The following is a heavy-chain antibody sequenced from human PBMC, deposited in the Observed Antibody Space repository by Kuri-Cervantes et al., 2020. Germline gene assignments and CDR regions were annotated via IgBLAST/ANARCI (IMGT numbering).Heavy chain of an antibody. Sequence: GSLRLSCTVSGGSISSYYWSWIRQPPGKGLEWIGYIYYSGSTNYNPSLKSRVTISVDTSKNQFSLKLSSVTAADTAVYYCAGGSYYYYYYYGMDVWGQGTTVTVSS. V-gene: IGHV4-59*01. J-gene: IGHJ6*02. D-gene: IGHD1-26*01. CDR2: IYYSGST. CDR1: GGSISSYY. CDR3: AGGSYYYYYYYGMDV.